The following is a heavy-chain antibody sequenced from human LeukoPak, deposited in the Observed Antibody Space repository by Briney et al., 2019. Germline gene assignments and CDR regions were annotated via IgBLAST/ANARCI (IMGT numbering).Heavy chain of an antibody. CDR1: GFTFSSYA. Sequence: GGSLRLSCAASGFTFSSYAMSWVRQAPGKGLEWVSAISGSSGSTYYAGSVKGRFTISRDNSKNTLYLQMNSLRAEDTAVYYCAKDYYDSSGYYPPQYFQHWGQGTLVTVSS. D-gene: IGHD3-22*01. J-gene: IGHJ1*01. CDR3: AKDYYDSSGYYPPQYFQH. CDR2: ISGSSGST. V-gene: IGHV3-23*01.